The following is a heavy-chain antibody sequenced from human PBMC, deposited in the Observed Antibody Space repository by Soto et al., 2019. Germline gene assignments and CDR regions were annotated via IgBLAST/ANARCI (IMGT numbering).Heavy chain of an antibody. CDR3: VATIRGLLNAGVGY. CDR1: GGSISSSIHY. V-gene: IGHV4-39*01. CDR2: IYYSGTT. D-gene: IGHD3-10*01. Sequence: SETLSLTCTVSGGSISSSIHYWGWIRQPPGRGLEWIGSIYYSGTTYSNPSLKSRVTVSVDTSKNQLSLNLSSVTAADTAVYYCVATIRGLLNAGVGYSGPGTLVTVSS. J-gene: IGHJ4*02.